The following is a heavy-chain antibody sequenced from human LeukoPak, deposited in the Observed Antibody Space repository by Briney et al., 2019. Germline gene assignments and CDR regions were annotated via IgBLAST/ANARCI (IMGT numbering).Heavy chain of an antibody. V-gene: IGHV1-18*01. J-gene: IGHJ5*02. CDR3: ARTPYDSSGYYSPNWFDP. CDR1: GYTFTSYG. D-gene: IGHD3-22*01. Sequence: AASEKVSCKASGYTFTSYGIRWVRQAPGQGLEWMGWISAYSGNTNYAQKLQGRVTMTTDTSTSTAYMELRSLRSDDTAVYYCARTPYDSSGYYSPNWFDPWGQGTLVTVSS. CDR2: ISAYSGNT.